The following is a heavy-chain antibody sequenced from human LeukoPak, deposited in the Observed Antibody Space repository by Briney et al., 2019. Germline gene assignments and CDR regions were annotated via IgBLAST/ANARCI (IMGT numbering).Heavy chain of an antibody. D-gene: IGHD3-22*01. CDR2: IIPIFGTA. Sequence: GASVKVSCKASGGTFSSYAISWVRQAPGQGLEWMGGIIPIFGTANYAQKFQGRVTITADKSTSTAYMELSSLRSEDTAVYYCARGVNYHYYMDVWGKGTTVTVSS. CDR1: GGTFSSYA. V-gene: IGHV1-69*06. CDR3: ARGVNYHYYMDV. J-gene: IGHJ6*03.